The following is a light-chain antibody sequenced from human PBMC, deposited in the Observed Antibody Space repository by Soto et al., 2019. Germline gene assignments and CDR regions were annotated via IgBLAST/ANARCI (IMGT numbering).Light chain of an antibody. CDR2: WAS. V-gene: IGKV4-1*01. Sequence: DIVMTQSPDSLAVSLGERATVNCKSSQSVLNNSNKKNYLAWFLQKPGQPPKLLIYWASSRESGVPDRFSGSGSWTDFTLTINNLQAEDVAVYYCQQYYTTLPTFGQGTKVEIK. CDR1: QSVLNNSNKKNY. CDR3: QQYYTTLPT. J-gene: IGKJ1*01.